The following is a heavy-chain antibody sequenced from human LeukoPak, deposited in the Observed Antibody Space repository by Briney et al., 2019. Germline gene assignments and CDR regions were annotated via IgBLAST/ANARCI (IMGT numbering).Heavy chain of an antibody. CDR3: ARLGARQMLEY. CDR2: IKQDGGQI. D-gene: IGHD4-17*01. CDR1: ESTFSSYW. V-gene: IGHV3-7*01. J-gene: IGHJ4*02. Sequence: GGSLRLSCAASESTFSSYWMSWVRQAPGKGLEWVANIKQDGGQIYYLDSVKGRFTVSRDNAKNSLYLQMNSLRAEDTAVYYCARLGARQMLEYWGQGTLVTVSS.